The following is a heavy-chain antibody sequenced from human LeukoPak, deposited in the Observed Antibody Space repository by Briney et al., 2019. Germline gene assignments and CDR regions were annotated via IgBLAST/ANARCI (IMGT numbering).Heavy chain of an antibody. CDR2: IYYSGST. D-gene: IGHD3-10*01. CDR1: GGSISSYY. CDR3: ARVKSSNDAFDI. V-gene: IGHV4-59*01. Sequence: SETVSLTCTVSGGSISSYYWSWIRQPPGKGLEWIGYIYYSGSTNYNPSLKSRVTISVDTSKNQFSLKLSSVTAADTAVYYCARVKSSNDAFDIWGQGTMVTVSS. J-gene: IGHJ3*02.